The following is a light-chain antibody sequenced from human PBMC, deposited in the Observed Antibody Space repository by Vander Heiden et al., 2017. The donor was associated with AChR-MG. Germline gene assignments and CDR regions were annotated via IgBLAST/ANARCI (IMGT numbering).Light chain of an antibody. Sequence: AIQLTQSPSSLSASVGDRVTITCRASQGISSALAWYQQKPGKAPKLLIYDASSLESGVPSRFSGSASGTDFTLTIIILHPEDFTTYYCQRLNDYPLTFGGGTRVEIK. CDR3: QRLNDYPLT. CDR1: QGISSA. V-gene: IGKV1D-13*01. J-gene: IGKJ4*01. CDR2: DAS.